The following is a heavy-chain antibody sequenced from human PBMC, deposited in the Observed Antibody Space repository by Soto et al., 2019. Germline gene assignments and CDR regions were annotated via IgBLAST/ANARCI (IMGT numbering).Heavy chain of an antibody. CDR1: GYTFSRYG. J-gene: IGHJ6*02. Sequence: ASVKVSCKASGYTFSRYGISWVRQAPGQGLEWMGWVSGYNGDTKYAQKVQGRVTMTIDTSTYTVFMELRSLTSDDTAKYYCAKNGQPPYYYYGMDVWG. CDR2: VSGYNGDT. D-gene: IGHD2-8*01. V-gene: IGHV1-18*01. CDR3: AKNGQPPYYYYGMDV.